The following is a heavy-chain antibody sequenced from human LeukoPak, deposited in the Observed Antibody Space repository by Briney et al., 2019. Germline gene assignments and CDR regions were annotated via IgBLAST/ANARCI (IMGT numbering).Heavy chain of an antibody. CDR3: AREVVPAANYYCGMDV. CDR1: GYTFTSYY. V-gene: IGHV1-46*01. CDR2: INPSGGST. J-gene: IGHJ6*02. D-gene: IGHD2-2*01. Sequence: ASVKVSCKASGYTFTSYYMHWVRQAPGQGLEWMGIINPSGGSTSYAQKFQGRVTMTRDTSTSTVYMELSSLRSEDTAVYYCAREVVPAANYYCGMDVWGQGTTVTVSS.